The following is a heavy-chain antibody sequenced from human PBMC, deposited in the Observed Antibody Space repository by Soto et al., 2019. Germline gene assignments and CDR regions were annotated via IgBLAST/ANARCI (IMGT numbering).Heavy chain of an antibody. Sequence: QVQLVQSGAEVKRPGSSVKVSCKASGGTFNNYAINWVRQAPGQGLEWMGDISPMFGKANYAQTFQGRVKTTAVDSTATAYLELSSLTSEDTALYFCAREVEVHTPVFGFWGQGSLVTVSS. V-gene: IGHV1-69*01. CDR3: AREVEVHTPVFGF. J-gene: IGHJ4*02. CDR1: GGTFNNYA. D-gene: IGHD2-2*01. CDR2: ISPMFGKA.